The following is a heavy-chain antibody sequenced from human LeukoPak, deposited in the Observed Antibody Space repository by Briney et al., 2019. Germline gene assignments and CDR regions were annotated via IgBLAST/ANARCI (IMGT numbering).Heavy chain of an antibody. D-gene: IGHD3-22*01. CDR2: IWYDGSNK. J-gene: IGHJ4*02. CDR3: ARDEWTHYYDSSGYYGYFDY. CDR1: GFTFSSYG. Sequence: GGSLRLSCAASGFTFSSYGMHWVRQAPGKGLEWVAVIWYDGSNKYYADSVNGRFTISRDNSKNTLYLQMNSLRAEDTAVYYCARDEWTHYYDSSGYYGYFDYWGQGTLVTVSS. V-gene: IGHV3-33*01.